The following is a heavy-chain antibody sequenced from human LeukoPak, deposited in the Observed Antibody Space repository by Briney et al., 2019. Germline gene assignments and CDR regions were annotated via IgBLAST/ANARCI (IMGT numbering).Heavy chain of an antibody. J-gene: IGHJ6*03. V-gene: IGHV1-69*05. CDR3: AIGRTLYYYYMDV. Sequence: ASVTVSCKASGGTFSSYAISWVRQAPGQGLEWMGGIIPIFGTANYAQKFQGRVTITTDESTSTAYMELSSLRSEDTAVYYCAIGRTLYYYYMDVWGKGTTVTVSS. CDR1: GGTFSSYA. CDR2: IIPIFGTA.